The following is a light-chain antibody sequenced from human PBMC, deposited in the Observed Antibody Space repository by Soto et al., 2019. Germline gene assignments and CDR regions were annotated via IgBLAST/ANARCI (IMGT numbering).Light chain of an antibody. CDR2: AAS. Sequence: DIPMTQSPSSLSASVGDRVTVTCRASQSISNYLNWYQQKPGKAPNLLIYAASSLQSGVPSRFSGSGSGTDFTLTISSLQPEDFATYYCQQSYSNPRRFGQGTKVEIK. CDR3: QQSYSNPRR. J-gene: IGKJ1*01. V-gene: IGKV1-39*01. CDR1: QSISNY.